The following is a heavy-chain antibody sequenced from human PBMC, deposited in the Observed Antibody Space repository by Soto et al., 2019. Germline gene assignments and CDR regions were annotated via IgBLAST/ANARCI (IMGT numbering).Heavy chain of an antibody. V-gene: IGHV3-7*01. CDR3: ASEAREHIVLMVYAPDAFDI. CDR2: IKQDGSEQ. D-gene: IGHD2-8*01. Sequence: QPGGPLRLSCAASGFTFSSYWMSWVRHAPGKGLEWVANIKQDGSEQYDVDSVKGRFTISRDNAKNSLYLQMNSLRAEDRAVYYCASEAREHIVLMVYAPDAFDIWGQGTMVTVSS. CDR1: GFTFSSYW. J-gene: IGHJ3*02.